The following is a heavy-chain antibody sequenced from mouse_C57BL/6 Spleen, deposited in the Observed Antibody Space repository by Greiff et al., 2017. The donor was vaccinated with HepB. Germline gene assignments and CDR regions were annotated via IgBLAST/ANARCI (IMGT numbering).Heavy chain of an antibody. CDR2: LDPETGGT. CDR3: TRRGSWFAY. Sequence: VQLQQSGAELVRPGASVTLSCKASGYTFTDYEMHWVKQTPVHGLEWIGALDPETGGTAYNQKFEGKTILTADKSSSTAYMELRSLTSEDSAVYYCTRRGSWFAYWGQGTLVTVSA. J-gene: IGHJ3*01. CDR1: GYTFTDYE. V-gene: IGHV1-15*01.